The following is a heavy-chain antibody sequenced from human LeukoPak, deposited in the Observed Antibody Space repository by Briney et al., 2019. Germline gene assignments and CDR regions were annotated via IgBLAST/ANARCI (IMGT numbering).Heavy chain of an antibody. CDR3: ARGAKCDFWSGSYYYYMDV. V-gene: IGHV1-18*01. D-gene: IGHD3-3*01. CDR2: ISAYNGNT. J-gene: IGHJ6*03. Sequence: ASVKVSCKASGYTFTSYGISWVRQAPGQGLEWMGWISAYNGNTNYAQKLQGRVTMTTDTSTSTAYMELRSLRSDDTAVYYCARGAKCDFWSGSYYYYMDVWGKGTTITVSS. CDR1: GYTFTSYG.